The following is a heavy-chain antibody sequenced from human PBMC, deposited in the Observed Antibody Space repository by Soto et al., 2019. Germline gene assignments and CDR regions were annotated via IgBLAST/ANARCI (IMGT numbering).Heavy chain of an antibody. CDR1: CGSISSGGYY. J-gene: IGHJ6*02. D-gene: IGHD3-10*01. CDR2: IYYSGST. Sequence: SETLSLTCTVSCGSISSGGYYWSWIRQHPGKGLEWIGYIYYSGSTYYNPSLKSRVTISVDTSKNQFSLKLSSVTAADTAVYYCARSLWPNYYGSGSYGGMDVWGQGTTVTVSS. CDR3: ARSLWPNYYGSGSYGGMDV. V-gene: IGHV4-31*03.